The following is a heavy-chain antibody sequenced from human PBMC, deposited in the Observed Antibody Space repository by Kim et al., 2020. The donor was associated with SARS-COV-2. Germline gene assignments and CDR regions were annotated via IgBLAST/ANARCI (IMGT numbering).Heavy chain of an antibody. CDR1: GGSMTGYY. Sequence: SETLSLTCTVSGGSMTGYYWNWIRQPPGKGLEWIGYFYDSGSTNYNPSLKSRVTMSVDTSKNYFSLRVSYVTAADTAVYFCARGSKYSGGWPYFDSWGQGTLVTVSS. D-gene: IGHD6-19*01. CDR2: FYDSGST. J-gene: IGHJ4*02. CDR3: ARGSKYSGGWPYFDS. V-gene: IGHV4-59*01.